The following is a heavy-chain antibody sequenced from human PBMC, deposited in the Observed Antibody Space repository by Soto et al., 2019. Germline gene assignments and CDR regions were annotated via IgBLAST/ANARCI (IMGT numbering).Heavy chain of an antibody. D-gene: IGHD3-22*01. CDR1: VYTFTRYG. CDR3: ARAYYYDSSGYINRGMDV. V-gene: IGHV1-18*04. Sequence: SVKVSCKASVYTFTRYGISLVRQAPGQGLEWMGWISAYNGNTNYAKKLQGRVTMTTDTSTSTAYMELRSLRYDDTAVYYCARAYYYDSSGYINRGMDVWGQGTTVTV. J-gene: IGHJ6*02. CDR2: ISAYNGNT.